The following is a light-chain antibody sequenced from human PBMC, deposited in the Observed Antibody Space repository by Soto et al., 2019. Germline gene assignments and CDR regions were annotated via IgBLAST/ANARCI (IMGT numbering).Light chain of an antibody. CDR1: QSVSANY. CDR3: QQNGRSHFT. CDR2: GAS. Sequence: EIVLTQSPGTLSLSPGERATLSCRASQSVSANYLAWYQQKPGQAPRLLIYGASSRATGIPDRFSGSGSGTDFTLTISRLEPEDFAVYFCQQNGRSHFTFGPGTKVDI. J-gene: IGKJ3*01. V-gene: IGKV3-20*01.